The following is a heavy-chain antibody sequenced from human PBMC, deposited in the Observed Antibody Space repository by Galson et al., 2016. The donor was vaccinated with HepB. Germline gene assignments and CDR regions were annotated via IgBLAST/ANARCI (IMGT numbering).Heavy chain of an antibody. V-gene: IGHV3-11*01. J-gene: IGHJ4*02. CDR1: GFDFSDYY. CDR2: ITYSGQTV. CDR3: SKGATLVRGILDN. Sequence: SLRLSCAASGFDFSDYYMTWIRRAPGKGLEWLAYITYSGQTVSYADSVRGRFTISRDNAKNSPFLQMDSLRAEDTALYYCSKGATLVRGILDNWGQGTLVTVSS. D-gene: IGHD3-10*01.